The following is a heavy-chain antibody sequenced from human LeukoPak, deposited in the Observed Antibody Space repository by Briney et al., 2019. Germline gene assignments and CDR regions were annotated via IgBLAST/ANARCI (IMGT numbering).Heavy chain of an antibody. CDR1: GFTFSYYW. CDR3: ARVSGPSSF. Sequence: GGSLRLSCAASGFTFSYYWMSWVRQAPGKGLEWVANIKQDGSEKYYVDSVRGRFTISRDNAKNTVYLQMNSLRVEDTAVYYCARVSGPSSFWGQGTLVTVSS. CDR2: IKQDGSEK. V-gene: IGHV3-7*02. J-gene: IGHJ1*01. D-gene: IGHD6-25*01.